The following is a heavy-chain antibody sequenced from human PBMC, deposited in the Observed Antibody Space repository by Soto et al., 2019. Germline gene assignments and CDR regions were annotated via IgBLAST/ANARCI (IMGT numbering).Heavy chain of an antibody. J-gene: IGHJ5*02. CDR3: AHSSLHYKKWFDP. V-gene: IGHV2-5*02. D-gene: IGHD4-4*01. Sequence: QITLKETGPTVVKPTETLTLTCTFSGFSLSSDGVGVGWIRQPPRKPPEWLALIYWDDDTRYSPSLTSRPTITKDNSKNQVVLTMTNMDPVDTATYYCAHSSLHYKKWFDPWGQGTLVTVSS. CDR1: GFSLSSDGVG. CDR2: IYWDDDT.